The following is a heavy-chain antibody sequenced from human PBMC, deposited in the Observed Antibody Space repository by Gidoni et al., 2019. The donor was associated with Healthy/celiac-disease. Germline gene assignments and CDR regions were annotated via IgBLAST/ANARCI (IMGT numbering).Heavy chain of an antibody. CDR2: TYSGGST. D-gene: IGHD6-13*01. CDR3: ARLNPAVGAFDI. J-gene: IGHJ3*02. CDR1: WSTGSSKS. Sequence: EVQLVESGGGLIQPGGSMRLPCYASWSTGSSKSMSWVRQAPGDGLEWVSVTYSGGSTYDADSVKGRFTISRDNSKNTLYLQMNSLRAEDTAVYYCARLNPAVGAFDIWGQGTMVTVSS. V-gene: IGHV3-53*01.